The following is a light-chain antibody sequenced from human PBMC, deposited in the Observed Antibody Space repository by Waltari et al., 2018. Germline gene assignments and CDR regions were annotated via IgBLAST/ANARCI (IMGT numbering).Light chain of an antibody. J-gene: IGLJ2*01. CDR1: SSDVGGYNY. V-gene: IGLV2-14*01. Sequence: QSALTQPASVSGSPGQSITISCTGTSSDVGGYNYVSWYQQHPGKAPKPSIYEVSNRPSGVSNRFSVSKSGTTASLTISGLQAEDEADYYCSSYTSSSTLDVVFGGGTKLTVL. CDR2: EVS. CDR3: SSYTSSSTLDVV.